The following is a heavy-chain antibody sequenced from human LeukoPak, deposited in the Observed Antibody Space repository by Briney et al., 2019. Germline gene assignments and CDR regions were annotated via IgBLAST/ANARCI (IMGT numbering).Heavy chain of an antibody. J-gene: IGHJ3*02. Sequence: GGSLRLSCAASGFTFSSYWMSWVRQAPGKGLEWVANIKQDGSEKYYVDSVKGRFTISRDNAKNSLYLQMNSLRAEDTAVYYCARAGVGPPANDAFDIWGQGTMVTVSS. CDR1: GFTFSSYW. CDR2: IKQDGSEK. CDR3: ARAGVGPPANDAFDI. V-gene: IGHV3-7*01. D-gene: IGHD7-27*01.